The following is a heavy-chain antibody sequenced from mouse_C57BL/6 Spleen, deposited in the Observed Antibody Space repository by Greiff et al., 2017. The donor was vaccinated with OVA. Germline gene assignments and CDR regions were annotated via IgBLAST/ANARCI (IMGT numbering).Heavy chain of an antibody. CDR3: ARSDLITTVVDY. CDR1: GYAFSSSW. D-gene: IGHD1-1*01. V-gene: IGHV1-82*01. J-gene: IGHJ2*01. Sequence: QVQLQQSGPELVKPGASVKISCKASGYAFSSSWMNWVKQRPGKGLEWIGRIYPGDGDTNYNGKFKGKATLTADKSSSTAYMQHSRLTSEDSAVYFCARSDLITTVVDYWGQGTTLTVSS. CDR2: IYPGDGDT.